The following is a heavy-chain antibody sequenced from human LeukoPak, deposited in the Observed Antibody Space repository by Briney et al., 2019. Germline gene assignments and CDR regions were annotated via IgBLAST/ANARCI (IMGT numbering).Heavy chain of an antibody. Sequence: GGSLRLSCAASGFSISGYAINWVRQAPGKGLEWVSAVTTSGGNTFYADSVKGRFTISRDNAKNSLYLQMNSLRAEDTALYYCAKDRMVRGVIWYYFDYWGQGTLVTVSS. CDR1: GFSISGYA. V-gene: IGHV3-23*01. CDR3: AKDRMVRGVIWYYFDY. D-gene: IGHD3-10*01. CDR2: VTTSGGNT. J-gene: IGHJ4*02.